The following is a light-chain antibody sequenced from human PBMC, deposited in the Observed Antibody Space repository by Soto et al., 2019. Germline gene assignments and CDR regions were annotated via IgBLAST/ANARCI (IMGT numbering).Light chain of an antibody. CDR2: DAS. CDR3: HQRSNWPLT. CDR1: QTGSNSY. V-gene: IGKV3-11*01. Sequence: IFLTQSPGTLSFSPGERATLCCRASQTGSNSYLAWYQQKPGQAPRLLIYDASNRATGIPARFSGSGSGTDFTLTISSLEPEDFAVYYCHQRSNWPLTFGGGTKVDIK. J-gene: IGKJ4*01.